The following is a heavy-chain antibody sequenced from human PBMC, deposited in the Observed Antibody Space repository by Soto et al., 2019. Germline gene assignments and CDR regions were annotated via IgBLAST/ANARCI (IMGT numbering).Heavy chain of an antibody. J-gene: IGHJ4*02. D-gene: IGHD2-2*01. Sequence: PGGSLRLSCAVSGFYFNNYGINWVRQAPGKGLEWVSSVSKSDYTYYSDSVKGRFTISRDNAKNSVSLQMNSLRPEETAVYYCAREDSIIIPAVSDFWGQGTLVTVSS. CDR1: GFYFNNYG. CDR2: VSKSDYT. CDR3: AREDSIIIPAVSDF. V-gene: IGHV3-21*01.